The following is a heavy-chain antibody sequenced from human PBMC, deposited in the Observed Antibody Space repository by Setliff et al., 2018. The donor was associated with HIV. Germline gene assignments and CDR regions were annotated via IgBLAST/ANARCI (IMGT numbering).Heavy chain of an antibody. CDR3: VSGSGYYYFDN. Sequence: GESLKISCAASGFTFSSYWMHWVRQAPGKGLVWVFGMNTDGSSTRYADSVKGRFTISRDNAKNMLYLQMNSLSADDTAVYYCVSGSGYYYFDNWGQGALVTVSS. D-gene: IGHD3-22*01. J-gene: IGHJ4*02. V-gene: IGHV3-74*01. CDR1: GFTFSSYW. CDR2: MNTDGSST.